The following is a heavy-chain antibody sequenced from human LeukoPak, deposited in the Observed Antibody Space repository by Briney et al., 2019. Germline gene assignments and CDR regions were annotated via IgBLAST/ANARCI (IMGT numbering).Heavy chain of an antibody. Sequence: SETLSLTCTVSGYSISSGYYWGWIRQPPGKGLEWIGSIYHSGSTYYNPSLKSRVTISVDTSKNQFSLELSSVTAADTAVYYCARDLAAYYDFWSGYYPAPDYWGQGTLVTVSS. CDR2: IYHSGST. J-gene: IGHJ4*02. CDR3: ARDLAAYYDFWSGYYPAPDY. V-gene: IGHV4-38-2*02. D-gene: IGHD3-3*01. CDR1: GYSISSGYY.